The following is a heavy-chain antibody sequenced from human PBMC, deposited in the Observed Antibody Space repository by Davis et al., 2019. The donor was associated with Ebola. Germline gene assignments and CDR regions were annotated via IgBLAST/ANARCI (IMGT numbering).Heavy chain of an antibody. CDR2: IDPSDSYT. CDR3: ARHPIAAAGSDAFDI. V-gene: IGHV5-10-1*01. J-gene: IGHJ3*02. D-gene: IGHD6-13*01. CDR1: GYSFTSYW. Sequence: GESLKISCKGSGYSFTSYWIRWVRQMPGKGLEWMGRIDPSDSYTNYSPSFQGHVTISADKSISTAYLQWSSLKASDTAMYYCARHPIAAAGSDAFDIWGQGTMVTVSS.